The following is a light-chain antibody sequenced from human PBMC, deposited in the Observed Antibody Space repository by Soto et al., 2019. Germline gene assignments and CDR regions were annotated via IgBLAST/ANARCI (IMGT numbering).Light chain of an antibody. V-gene: IGKV3-20*01. Sequence: PGERAALSCRASQTVIGDYVAWYQQKPGQAPRLLISGASDRAADIPDRFTGSGSGTDFTLTITRLEPEDFAVYFCQQYGNSPQTFAQGTKVEIK. J-gene: IGKJ1*01. CDR2: GAS. CDR1: QTVIGDY. CDR3: QQYGNSPQT.